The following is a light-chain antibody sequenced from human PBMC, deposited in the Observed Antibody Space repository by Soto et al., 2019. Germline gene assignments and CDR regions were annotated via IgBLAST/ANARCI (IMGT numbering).Light chain of an antibody. CDR1: QTISNW. Sequence: DIQMTQSPSTLSASVGDRVTITCRASQTISNWLAWYQQKPGKAPKLLIYDASSLERGVPSGCGGSGSGTDFTLTLSSLQLDDFATYYCHKYSTYWTFGQGTKVEIK. CDR3: HKYSTYWT. V-gene: IGKV1-5*01. J-gene: IGKJ1*01. CDR2: DAS.